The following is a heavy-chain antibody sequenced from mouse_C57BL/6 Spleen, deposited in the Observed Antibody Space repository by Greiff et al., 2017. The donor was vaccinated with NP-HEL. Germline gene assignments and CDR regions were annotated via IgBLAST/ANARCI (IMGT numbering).Heavy chain of an antibody. J-gene: IGHJ1*03. V-gene: IGHV5-17*01. CDR3: ARDDDDVYFEV. Sequence: EVKLMESGGGLVKPGGSLKLSCAASGFTFGDYGMHWVRQAPEKGLEWVAYISSGSSTIYYADTVKGRFTISRDNAKNTLFLQMTRLRSEDTAMYYCARDDDDVYFEVWGTGTTVTVSS. D-gene: IGHD2-4*01. CDR1: GFTFGDYG. CDR2: ISSGSSTI.